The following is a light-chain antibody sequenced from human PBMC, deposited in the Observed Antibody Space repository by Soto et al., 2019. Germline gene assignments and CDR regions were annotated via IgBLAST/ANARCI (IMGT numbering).Light chain of an antibody. CDR1: QSISSY. V-gene: IGKV1-6*01. Sequence: AIQMTQSPSSLSASVGDRVTITYRASQSISSYLNWYQQKPGKAPTLLIYAASNLQSGVPSRFRGSRSGTEFTLTVSSLQPADFATYYCLQDHDDSWTFGQGTKVDIK. CDR2: AAS. CDR3: LQDHDDSWT. J-gene: IGKJ1*01.